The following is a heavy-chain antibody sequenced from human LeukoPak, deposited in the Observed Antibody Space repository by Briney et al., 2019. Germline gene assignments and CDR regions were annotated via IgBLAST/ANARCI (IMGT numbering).Heavy chain of an antibody. Sequence: SETLSLTCTVSGGSISSSSYYWGWIRQPPGKGLEWVGSIYYSGSTYYNPSLKSRVTISVDTSKNQFSLKLSSVTAADTAVYYCARPGRSSGYYKFAFDIWGQGTMVTVSS. D-gene: IGHD3-22*01. J-gene: IGHJ3*02. CDR1: GGSISSSSYY. CDR3: ARPGRSSGYYKFAFDI. CDR2: IYYSGST. V-gene: IGHV4-39*07.